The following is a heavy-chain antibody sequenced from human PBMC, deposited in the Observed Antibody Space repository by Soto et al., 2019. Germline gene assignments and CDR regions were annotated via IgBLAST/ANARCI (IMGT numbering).Heavy chain of an antibody. D-gene: IGHD5-12*01. CDR1: GFTFSSHW. V-gene: IGHV3-74*01. J-gene: IGHJ4*02. Sequence: PGESLKISCVASGFTFSSHWMHWVRLAPGKGLVWVSRVSGDGSVTNYADSVEGRFTISRDNAKNTLYLQMNSLRDEDTAVYFCTRGASGYGNFDSWGQGTLVTVSS. CDR3: TRGASGYGNFDS. CDR2: VSGDGSVT.